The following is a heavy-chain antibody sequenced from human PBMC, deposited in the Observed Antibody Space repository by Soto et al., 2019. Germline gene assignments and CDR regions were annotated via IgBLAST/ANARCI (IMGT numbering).Heavy chain of an antibody. CDR3: AKCTVDTIVTSGWCNWLEP. V-gene: IGHV3-23*01. CDR2: IRGTNGNT. Sequence: EVQLLESGGGLVQPGGSLRLSCAASGFTFSSSAMSWVRQAPGKGLEWVSAIRGTNGNTHYAESVKGRLAISRDNSKNTFYLQMNFLRAEDTAVYYCAKCTVDTIVTSGWCNWLEPWGQGTLVIVSS. D-gene: IGHD6-19*01. CDR1: GFTFSSSA. J-gene: IGHJ5*02.